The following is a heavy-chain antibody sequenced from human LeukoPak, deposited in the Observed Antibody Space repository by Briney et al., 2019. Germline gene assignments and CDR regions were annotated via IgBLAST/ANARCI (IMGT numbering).Heavy chain of an antibody. CDR3: AKDLPYCSGGSCSGGMDV. CDR2: INGSGGST. Sequence: GGSLRLSCAASGFTFSSYSMSWVRQAPGKGLEWVSTINGSGGSTYYADSVKGRFTISRDNSKNTLYLQMNSLRAEDTAVYYCAKDLPYCSGGSCSGGMDVWGQGTTVTVSS. D-gene: IGHD2-15*01. J-gene: IGHJ6*02. CDR1: GFTFSSYS. V-gene: IGHV3-23*01.